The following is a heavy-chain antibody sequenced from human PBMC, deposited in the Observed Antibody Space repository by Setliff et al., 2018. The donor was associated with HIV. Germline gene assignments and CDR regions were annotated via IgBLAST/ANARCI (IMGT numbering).Heavy chain of an antibody. CDR2: ISGSGGST. V-gene: IGHV3-23*01. Sequence: PGGSLRLSCAASGFTFSSYAMSWVRQAPGEGLEWVSAISGSGGSTCYADSMKGRFTISRDNAKNSLYLQMNSLRVEDTAVYYCARGDTTPIYPNYMDVWGKGTTVTVSS. CDR3: ARGDTTPIYPNYMDV. J-gene: IGHJ6*03. D-gene: IGHD2-21*02. CDR1: GFTFSSYA.